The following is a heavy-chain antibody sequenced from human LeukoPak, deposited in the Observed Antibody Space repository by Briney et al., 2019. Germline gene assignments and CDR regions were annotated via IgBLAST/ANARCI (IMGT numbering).Heavy chain of an antibody. J-gene: IGHJ4*02. Sequence: GGALRLSCAASGFTFTSYAMNGVRQAPGKGLEWVSSISSTSSYIYYADSVKRRFTISRDNAKISLYLQMNSLRAEDTAVYYCATGDGYKFDYWGQGNLVTVSS. V-gene: IGHV3-21*01. CDR3: ATGDGYKFDY. CDR2: ISSTSSYI. CDR1: GFTFTSYA. D-gene: IGHD5-24*01.